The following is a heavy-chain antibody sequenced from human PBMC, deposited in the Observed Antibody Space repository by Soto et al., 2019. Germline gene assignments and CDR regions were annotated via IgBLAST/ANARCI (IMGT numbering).Heavy chain of an antibody. CDR2: ISSSSSTI. Sequence: GGSLRLSCAASGFTFSSYSMNWVRQAPGKGLEWVSYISSSSSTIYYADSVKGRFTISRDNAKNSLYLQMNSLRAEDTAVYYCAREPPHHDYVGYYYYMDVWGKGTTVTVSS. J-gene: IGHJ6*03. CDR3: AREPPHHDYVGYYYYMDV. D-gene: IGHD4-17*01. CDR1: GFTFSSYS. V-gene: IGHV3-48*01.